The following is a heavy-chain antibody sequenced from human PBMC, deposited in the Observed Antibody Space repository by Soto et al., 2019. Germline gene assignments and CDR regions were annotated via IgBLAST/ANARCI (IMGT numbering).Heavy chain of an antibody. V-gene: IGHV4-30-4*01. Sequence: SETLSLTCSVSGASVAGGSYYWSWVRQPPGKGLEWIGYIPSRGRPFYNPSLTSRGTISADTSKNQLSLQLTSVTAAETAVHYPDRATYSGYDFGIWGQGTLVTVSS. J-gene: IGHJ4*02. CDR3: DRATYSGYDFGI. D-gene: IGHD5-12*01. CDR1: GASVAGGSYY. CDR2: IPSRGRP.